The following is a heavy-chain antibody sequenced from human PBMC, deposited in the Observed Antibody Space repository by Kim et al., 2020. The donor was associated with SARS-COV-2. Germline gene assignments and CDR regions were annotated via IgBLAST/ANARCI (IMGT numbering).Heavy chain of an antibody. D-gene: IGHD3-22*01. CDR2: IKEDGSEK. CDR3: AREGYYYDSSGYYFWFDP. CDR1: GFTFSGYW. Sequence: GGSLRLSCDASGFTFSGYWMTWVRRAPGKGLEWVANIKEDGSEKNYLDSLRGRFTISRDNAKNSLYLQMHSLRADDTAVYYCAREGYYYDSSGYYFWFDPWGQGTRVTASS. J-gene: IGHJ5*02. V-gene: IGHV3-7*01.